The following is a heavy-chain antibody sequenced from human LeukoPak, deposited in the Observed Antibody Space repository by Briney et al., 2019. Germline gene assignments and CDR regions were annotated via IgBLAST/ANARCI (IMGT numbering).Heavy chain of an antibody. CDR2: IYYSGST. Sequence: SETLSLTCTVSGGSISSYYWGWIRQPPGKGLEWIGSIYYSGSTYYNPSLKSRVTISVDTSKNQFSLKLSSVTAADTAVYYCARGEDVLLWFGDSYPYFDYWGQGTLVTVSS. V-gene: IGHV4-39*07. D-gene: IGHD3-10*01. J-gene: IGHJ4*02. CDR1: GGSISSYY. CDR3: ARGEDVLLWFGDSYPYFDY.